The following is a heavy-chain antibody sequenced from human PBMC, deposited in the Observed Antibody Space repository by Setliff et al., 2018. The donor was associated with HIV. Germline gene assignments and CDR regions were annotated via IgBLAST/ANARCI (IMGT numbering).Heavy chain of an antibody. CDR2: ISSSGNTI. Sequence: PGGSLRLSCAASGFTVSDNYMSWVRQTPGKGLDWVSYISSSGNTIYYDYADSVKGRFTVSRDKAKNSLNLQMNSLRAEDTAVYYCARASRGDFGFDDGFDIWGQGTMVTVSS. V-gene: IGHV3-11*04. D-gene: IGHD2-21*02. CDR3: ARASRGDFGFDDGFDI. J-gene: IGHJ3*02. CDR1: GFTVSDNY.